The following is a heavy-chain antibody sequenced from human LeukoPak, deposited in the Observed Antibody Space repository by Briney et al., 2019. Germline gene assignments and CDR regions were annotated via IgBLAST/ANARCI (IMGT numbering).Heavy chain of an antibody. CDR3: ARDRAVTQDWVEFDP. CDR2: IRPDANDG. Sequence: GGSLRLSCAASGFTFSHYWMTWVRQAPGKGLEWVAIIRPDANDGSYVDSVKGRFTISRDNARNSLYLQLNSLRAEDTAVYFCARDRAVTQDWVEFDPWGQGTLVTVSS. D-gene: IGHD4-17*01. J-gene: IGHJ5*02. CDR1: GFTFSHYW. V-gene: IGHV3-7*01.